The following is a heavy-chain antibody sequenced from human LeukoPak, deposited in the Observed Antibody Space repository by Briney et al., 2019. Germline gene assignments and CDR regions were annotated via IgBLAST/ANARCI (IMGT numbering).Heavy chain of an antibody. CDR3: VRVWPPNAVDRGMTYSDFTALDV. Sequence: ASVKVSCKASNYTFASYGLSWVRQAPGQGLQWVGWISPYDGNTNYAQRFQARVTMSIDKSTRTVYMELRRLRLDDTAAYYCVRVWPPNAVDRGMTYSDFTALDVWGQGTTVIVSS. J-gene: IGHJ3*01. CDR2: ISPYDGNT. V-gene: IGHV1-18*01. CDR1: NYTFASYG. D-gene: IGHD1-20*01.